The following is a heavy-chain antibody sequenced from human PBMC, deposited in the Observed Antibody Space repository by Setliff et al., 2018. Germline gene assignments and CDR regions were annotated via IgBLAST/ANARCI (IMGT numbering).Heavy chain of an antibody. D-gene: IGHD3-22*01. CDR3: ARLWISYESNTYFYPKYFDF. CDR2: IYHSGST. Sequence: TLSLTCAVSGGSISSSNWWSWVRQPPGKGLEWIGEIYHSGSTNYNPSLNSRVAISVDTSENQFSLRLNSVTAADTAVYYCARLWISYESNTYFYPKYFDFWGQGTLVTVSS. CDR1: GGSISSSNW. V-gene: IGHV4-4*02. J-gene: IGHJ4*02.